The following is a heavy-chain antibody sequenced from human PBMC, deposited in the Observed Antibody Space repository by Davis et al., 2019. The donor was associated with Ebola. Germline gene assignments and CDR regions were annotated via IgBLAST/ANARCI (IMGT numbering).Heavy chain of an antibody. J-gene: IGHJ4*02. CDR3: ARGLLWFGELPSYYFDY. Sequence: ASVKVSCKASGYTFTSYAMHWVRQAPGQRLEWMGWINAGNGNTKYSQKFQGRVTMTTDTSTSTAYMELRSLRSDDTAVYYFARGLLWFGELPSYYFDYWGQGTLVTVSS. CDR1: GYTFTSYA. D-gene: IGHD3-10*01. CDR2: INAGNGNT. V-gene: IGHV1-3*01.